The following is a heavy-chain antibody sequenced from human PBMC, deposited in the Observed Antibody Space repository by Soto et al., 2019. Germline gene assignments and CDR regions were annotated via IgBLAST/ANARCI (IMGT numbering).Heavy chain of an antibody. V-gene: IGHV3-53*01. J-gene: IGHJ4*02. D-gene: IGHD2-21*01. CDR2: IYSDDST. CDR3: ANIGGVVVSATNLYFDY. Sequence: EVQLVESGGRLIQPGGSLGLSCAASGFSVSSAYLGWVRQAPGSGLEWVSIIYSDDSTYYADSVKGRFAISRDNSRDTLYLQMTSLRTEDTAVYYCANIGGVVVSATNLYFDYWGQGTLVTVSS. CDR1: GFSVSSAY.